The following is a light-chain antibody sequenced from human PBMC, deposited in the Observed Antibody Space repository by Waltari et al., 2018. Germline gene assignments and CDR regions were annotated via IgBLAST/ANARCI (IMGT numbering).Light chain of an antibody. CDR2: EFS. V-gene: IGLV2-23*02. Sequence: QSALTQPASVSGSPGQSITISCTGTSSDVGSYNLVSWYQQHPGKAPKLMIFEFSKRPSGVSNRFAGSKSGNTASLTISGLQADDEADYYCCSYAGRSTLEVFGTGTKVTVL. CDR3: CSYAGRSTLEV. J-gene: IGLJ1*01. CDR1: SSDVGSYNL.